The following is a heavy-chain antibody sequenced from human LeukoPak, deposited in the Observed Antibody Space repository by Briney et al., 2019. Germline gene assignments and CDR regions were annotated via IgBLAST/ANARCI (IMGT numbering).Heavy chain of an antibody. Sequence: QAGGSLRLSCAASGFTFSSYAMSWVRQAPGKGLEWVSAISGSGGSTYYADSVKGRFTISRDNSKNTLYLQMNSLRAEDTAVYYCAKATLRTTVVKGVLDYWGQGTLVTVSS. D-gene: IGHD4-23*01. V-gene: IGHV3-23*01. J-gene: IGHJ4*02. CDR2: ISGSGGST. CDR3: AKATLRTTVVKGVLDY. CDR1: GFTFSSYA.